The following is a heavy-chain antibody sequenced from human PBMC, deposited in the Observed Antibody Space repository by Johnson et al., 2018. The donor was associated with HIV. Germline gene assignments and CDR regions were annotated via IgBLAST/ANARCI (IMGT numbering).Heavy chain of an antibody. CDR1: GFTFSSYA. V-gene: IGHV3-30*04. Sequence: QVQLVESGGGVVQPGRSLRLSCAASGFTFSSYAMHWVRQAPGKGLEWVAVISYDGSNEYYADSVKGRFTISRDNSKNTLYLQMSGLRVEDTAVYYCMTDILTGYYNPDGFDIWGQGTMVTVSS. CDR3: MTDILTGYYNPDGFDI. D-gene: IGHD3-9*01. J-gene: IGHJ3*02. CDR2: ISYDGSNE.